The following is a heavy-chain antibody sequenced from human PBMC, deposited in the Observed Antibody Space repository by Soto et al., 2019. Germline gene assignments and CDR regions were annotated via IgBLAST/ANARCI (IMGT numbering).Heavy chain of an antibody. D-gene: IGHD3-3*01. V-gene: IGHV4-34*01. Sequence: SETLSLTCAVYGGSFSCYYWSWIRQPPGKGLEWIGEINHSGSTNYNPSLKSRVTISVDTSKNQFSLKLSSVTAADTAVYYCARSPDFWSGYLGVYFDYWGQGTLVTVSS. CDR1: GGSFSCYY. J-gene: IGHJ4*02. CDR3: ARSPDFWSGYLGVYFDY. CDR2: INHSGST.